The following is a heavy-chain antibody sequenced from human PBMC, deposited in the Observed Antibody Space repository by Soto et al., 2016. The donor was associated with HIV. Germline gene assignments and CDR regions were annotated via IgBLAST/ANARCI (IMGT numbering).Heavy chain of an antibody. CDR2: ISHSGST. D-gene: IGHD3-10*01. V-gene: IGHV4-34*01. CDR1: GGSFSGYY. CDR3: ARRGNGSGSHYYYYMDV. J-gene: IGHJ6*03. Sequence: QVQLQQWGAGLLKPSETLSLTCAVYGGSFSGYYWSWIRQSPGKGLEWIGEISHSGSTNYNPSLKSRVTITIDTSKNQFSLNLISVTAADTAVYYCARRGNGSGSHYYYYMDVWGKGDHGHRSP.